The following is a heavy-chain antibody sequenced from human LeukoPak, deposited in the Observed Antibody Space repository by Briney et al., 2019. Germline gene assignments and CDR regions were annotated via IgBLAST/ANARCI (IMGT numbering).Heavy chain of an antibody. CDR1: GGSISRSY. CDR2: IYHSGSP. D-gene: IGHD2-2*01. V-gene: IGHV4-59*01. J-gene: IGHJ6*03. Sequence: SETLSLTCTISGGSISRSYWSWIRQPPGKGLEWIGYIYHSGSPNYNPSLKSRVTISVDTSKNQFSLNLSSVTAADTAVYYCASGPHCSSISCYPYYYYYMDVWGKGTTVTVSS. CDR3: ASGPHCSSISCYPYYYYYMDV.